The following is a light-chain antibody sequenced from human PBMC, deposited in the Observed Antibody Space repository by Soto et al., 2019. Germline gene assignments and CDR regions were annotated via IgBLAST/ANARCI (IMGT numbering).Light chain of an antibody. V-gene: IGKV1-5*01. CDR1: QSISSW. Sequence: DIQMTQSPSTLSASVGDRVTITCRASQSISSWLAWYQQKPGKAPKLLIYDASNLESGVPSRFSGSGSGTEFTLTISSLQPDDFATYYCQQYNSYPITFGQGTRLEL. J-gene: IGKJ5*01. CDR2: DAS. CDR3: QQYNSYPIT.